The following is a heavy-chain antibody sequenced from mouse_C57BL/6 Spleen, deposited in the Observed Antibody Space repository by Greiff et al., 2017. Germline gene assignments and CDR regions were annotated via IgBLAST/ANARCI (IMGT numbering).Heavy chain of an antibody. CDR2: IWSDGST. Sequence: VKLQESGPGLVAPSQSLSITCTVSGFSLTSYGVHWVRQPPGKGLEWLVVIWSDGSTTYNSALKSRLSISKDNSKGQVCLKMNSLQTDDTAMYCWGRLGEVYGSRDGDYAMDDWGEGTSVTVSS. CDR3: GRLGEVYGSRDGDYAMDD. D-gene: IGHD1-1*01. V-gene: IGHV2-6*03. CDR1: GFSLTSYG. J-gene: IGHJ4*01.